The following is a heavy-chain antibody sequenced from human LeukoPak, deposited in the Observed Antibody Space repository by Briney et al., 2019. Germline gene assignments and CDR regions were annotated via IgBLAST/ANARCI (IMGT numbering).Heavy chain of an antibody. CDR2: ISAYNGNT. Sequence: ASVKVSCTASGYTFTSYDINWVRQAPGQGLEWMGWISAYNGNTNYAQKLQGRVTMTTDTSTSTAYMELRSLRSDDTAVYYCARDRSSRDGYNFFDYWGQGTLVTVSS. J-gene: IGHJ4*02. V-gene: IGHV1-18*01. CDR1: GYTFTSYD. D-gene: IGHD5-24*01. CDR3: ARDRSSRDGYNFFDY.